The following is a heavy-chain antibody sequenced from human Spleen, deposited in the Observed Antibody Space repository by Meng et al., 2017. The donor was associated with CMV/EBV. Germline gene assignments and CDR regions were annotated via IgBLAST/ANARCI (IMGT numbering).Heavy chain of an antibody. CDR3: ARANWVARYDFWSGYYHHFDY. V-gene: IGHV1-18*01. Sequence: QVQLVQSGAEVRTPGASVKVSCKASGYTFTSYGISWVRQAPGQGLEWMGWISAYNGNTNYAQKLQGRVTMTTDTSTSTAYMELRSLRSDDTAVYYCARANWVARYDFWSGYYHHFDYWGQGTLVTVSS. D-gene: IGHD3-3*01. CDR2: ISAYNGNT. CDR1: GYTFTSYG. J-gene: IGHJ4*02.